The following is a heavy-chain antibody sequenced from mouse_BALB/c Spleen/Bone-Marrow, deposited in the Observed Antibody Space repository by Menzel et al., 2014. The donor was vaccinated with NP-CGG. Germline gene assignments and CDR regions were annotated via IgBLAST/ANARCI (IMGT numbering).Heavy chain of an antibody. CDR1: GFNIKDTH. Sequence: EVQLQQSGAEAVKPGASVKLSCTASGFNIKDTHIHWVKQRPEQGLEWIGMIDPAKGNTKYDPKFQGKATITSDTSSNTAYLQLSSLTSEDTAVYYCPRDHGRTAWFAYWGQGTLVTVSA. V-gene: IGHV14-3*02. CDR3: PRDHGRTAWFAY. CDR2: IDPAKGNT. J-gene: IGHJ3*01. D-gene: IGHD1-1*01.